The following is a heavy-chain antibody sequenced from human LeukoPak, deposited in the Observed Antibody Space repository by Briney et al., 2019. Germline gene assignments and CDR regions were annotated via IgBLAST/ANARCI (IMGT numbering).Heavy chain of an antibody. Sequence: SETLSLTCTVSGGSISSSSYYWGWIRQPPGKGLEWIGSIYYSGSTYYNPSLKSRVTMSVDTSNNHFSLKLSSVTAADTAIYYCAGSSGDYGSGSYMDFAYWGQGTLVTVSS. D-gene: IGHD3-10*01. V-gene: IGHV4-39*07. CDR2: IYYSGST. J-gene: IGHJ4*02. CDR3: AGSSGDYGSGSYMDFAY. CDR1: GGSISSSSYY.